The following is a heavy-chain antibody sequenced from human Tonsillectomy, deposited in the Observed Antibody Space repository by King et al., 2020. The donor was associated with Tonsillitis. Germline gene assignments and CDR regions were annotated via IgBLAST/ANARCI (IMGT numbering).Heavy chain of an antibody. J-gene: IGHJ3*02. CDR2: IKTKNDGGTI. Sequence: VQLVESGGGLVKPGGSLRLSCAASGFTFKDAWMTWVRQTPGKGLEWVGRIKTKNDGGTIEYAAPVKGRFTISRDDSKNTLFLQMNSLKTEDTALYYCISDSSLTGYHNDAFDIWGQGTMVTVSS. D-gene: IGHD3-9*01. V-gene: IGHV3-15*01. CDR1: GFTFKDAW. CDR3: ISDSSLTGYHNDAFDI.